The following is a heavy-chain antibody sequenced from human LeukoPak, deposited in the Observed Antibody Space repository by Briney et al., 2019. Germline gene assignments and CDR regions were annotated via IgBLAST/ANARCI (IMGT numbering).Heavy chain of an antibody. CDR3: ARGGMKSSSWYLQYYFDY. CDR2: INHSGST. Sequence: SSETLSLTCAVYGGSFSDYYWSWIRQPPGKGLEWIGEINHSGSTNYNPSLKSRVTISVDTSKNQFSLKLSSVTAADTAVYYCARGGMKSSSWYLQYYFDYWGQGTLVTVSS. J-gene: IGHJ4*02. V-gene: IGHV4-34*01. CDR1: GGSFSDYY. D-gene: IGHD6-13*01.